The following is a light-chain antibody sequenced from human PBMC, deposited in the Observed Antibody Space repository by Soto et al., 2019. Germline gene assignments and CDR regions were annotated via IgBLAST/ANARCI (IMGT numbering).Light chain of an antibody. CDR1: SSDVGGYNY. CDR2: DVS. V-gene: IGLV2-14*01. J-gene: IGLJ1*01. CDR3: SSYASWRSLLAV. Sequence: QSALTQPASVSGSPGQSITISCTGTSSDVGGYNYVSWYQQHPGKAPKLMIYDVSNRPSGVSNRCSGSKSGNTASLTISGLEAEDEADCYCSSYASWRSLLAVFGTGTQATVL.